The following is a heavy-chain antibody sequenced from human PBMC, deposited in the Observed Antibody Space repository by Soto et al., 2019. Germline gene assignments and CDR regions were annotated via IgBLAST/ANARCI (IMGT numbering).Heavy chain of an antibody. CDR3: VSQRTTVPTQAYFDY. CDR2: VSYRGRR. V-gene: IGHV4-39*01. J-gene: IGHJ4*02. Sequence: SETPSVRWSVSRGSVTNSGYYWGWMRQAPGKGLEWIGSVSYRGRRYSKSSVKSRVTISVDTATNRFSLSLNSVTASDTAVYFCVSQRTTVPTQAYFDYWGPGPLVTVSS. CDR1: RGSVTNSGYY. D-gene: IGHD4-17*01.